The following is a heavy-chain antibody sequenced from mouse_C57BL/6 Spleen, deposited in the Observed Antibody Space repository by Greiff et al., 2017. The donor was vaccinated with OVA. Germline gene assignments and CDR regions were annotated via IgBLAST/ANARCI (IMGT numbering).Heavy chain of an antibody. CDR1: GFTFSDYG. D-gene: IGHD1-1*01. CDR3: ARRNYYGSSYYAMDY. Sequence: EVKLQESGGGLVKPGGSLKLSCAASGFTFSDYGMHWVRQAPEKGLEWVAYISSGSSTIYYADTVKGRFTISRDNAKNTLFLQMTSLLSEDTAMYYCARRNYYGSSYYAMDYWGQGTSVTVSS. J-gene: IGHJ4*01. V-gene: IGHV5-17*01. CDR2: ISSGSSTI.